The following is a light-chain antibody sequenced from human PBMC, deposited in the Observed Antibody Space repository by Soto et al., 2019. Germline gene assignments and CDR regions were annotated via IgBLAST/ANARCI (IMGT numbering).Light chain of an antibody. J-gene: IGKJ2*01. CDR3: QQSDSTPYT. Sequence: DIQMTQSPSSLSASVGHTVTITCRASQDVRSDLGWYQHKPGKAPKRLIYAASRLQGGVPSRFSGSGSGTDFTLTIASLQPEDFSTYYCQQSDSTPYTFGQGTKVEI. CDR1: QDVRSD. CDR2: AAS. V-gene: IGKV1-39*01.